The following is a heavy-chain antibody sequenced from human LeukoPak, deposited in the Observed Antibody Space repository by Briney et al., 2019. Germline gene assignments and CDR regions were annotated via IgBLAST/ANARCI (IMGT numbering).Heavy chain of an antibody. CDR3: AREWVHSSGWYYFDY. J-gene: IGHJ4*02. Sequence: GGSLRLSCAASGFTFSNFAMHWVRQAPGKGLEWVAVISYDGTNKYYIDSVKGRFTISRDNAKNSLYLQMNSLRAEDTAVYYCAREWVHSSGWYYFDYWGQGTLVTVSS. CDR1: GFTFSNFA. D-gene: IGHD6-19*01. CDR2: ISYDGTNK. V-gene: IGHV3-30-3*01.